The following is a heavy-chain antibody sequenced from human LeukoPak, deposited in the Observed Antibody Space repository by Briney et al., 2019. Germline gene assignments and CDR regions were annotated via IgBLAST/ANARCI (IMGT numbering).Heavy chain of an antibody. CDR3: VRGNDYGGPHY. V-gene: IGHV3-23*01. Sequence: GGSLRLSCAASGFTFSSYAMSWVRQAPGKGLEWVSAISGSGGSTYYADSVRGRFTISRDNGKNTLFLQMNSLRAEDAAVYYCVRGNDYGGPHYWGQGTLVTVSS. CDR1: GFTFSSYA. D-gene: IGHD4-23*01. CDR2: ISGSGGST. J-gene: IGHJ4*02.